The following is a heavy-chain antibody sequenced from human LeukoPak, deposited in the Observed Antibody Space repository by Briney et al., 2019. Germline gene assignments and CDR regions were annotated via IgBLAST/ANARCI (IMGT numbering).Heavy chain of an antibody. J-gene: IGHJ6*02. CDR1: GFTFRSYW. CDR3: ARVLGSYDVGDV. CDR2: IGKDGGAK. D-gene: IGHD3-10*02. Sequence: TGGSLRLSCEASGFTFRSYWMSWVRQAPGKGLGWVANIGKDGGAKFYLDSVEGRFTISRDNAGNSLYLQMNSLRAEDTAVYYCARVLGSYDVGDVWGQGTTVTVSS. V-gene: IGHV3-7*01.